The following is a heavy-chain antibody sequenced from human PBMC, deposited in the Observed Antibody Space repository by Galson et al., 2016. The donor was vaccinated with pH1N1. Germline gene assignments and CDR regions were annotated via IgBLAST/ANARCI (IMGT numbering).Heavy chain of an antibody. Sequence: TLSLTCTVSGGSINTYYWSWIRQPAGKGLEWIGRIYTSGITNYNPSLKSRVTMSVDTSKNQFSLKLNSVNAADTAVYYCAREHNFVVVGEGWFYYYGMDVWGQGTTVTVSS. CDR1: GGSINTYY. D-gene: IGHD2-2*01. V-gene: IGHV4-4*07. CDR2: IYTSGIT. CDR3: AREHNFVVVGEGWFYYYGMDV. J-gene: IGHJ6*02.